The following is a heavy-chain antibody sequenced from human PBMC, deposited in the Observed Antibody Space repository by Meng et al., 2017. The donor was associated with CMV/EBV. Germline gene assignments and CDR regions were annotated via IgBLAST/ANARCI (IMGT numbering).Heavy chain of an antibody. CDR2: IIPIFGTA. D-gene: IGHD5-24*01. CDR3: ASTATMFYYYYGMDV. CDR1: GGTFSSYA. J-gene: IGHJ6*02. Sequence: SVKVSFKASGGTFSSYAISWVRQAPGQGLEWMGGIIPIFGTANYAQKFQGRVTITTDESTSTAYMELSSLRSEDTAVYYCASTATMFYYYYGMDVWGQGTTVTVSS. V-gene: IGHV1-69*05.